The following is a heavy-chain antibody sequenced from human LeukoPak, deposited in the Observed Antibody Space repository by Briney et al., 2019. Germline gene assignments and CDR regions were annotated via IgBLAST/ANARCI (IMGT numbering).Heavy chain of an antibody. V-gene: IGHV3-30*04. D-gene: IGHD5-12*01. CDR2: MSYDGSHQ. J-gene: IGHJ4*02. CDR1: GFTFSSYT. Sequence: GRSLRLSCVASGFTFSSYTLHWVRQAPGQGLESVAVMSYDGSHQFHADSVKGRFTISRDNSKNTLYLQMNSLRPEDTAIYFCARDVGGYAFDYWGQGTLVTVSS. CDR3: ARDVGGYAFDY.